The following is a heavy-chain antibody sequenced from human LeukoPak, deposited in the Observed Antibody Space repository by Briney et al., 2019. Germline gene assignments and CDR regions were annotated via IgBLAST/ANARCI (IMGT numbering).Heavy chain of an antibody. CDR1: GYIFINHG. CDR3: ARGVGNVDTAMISLGGYYYYMDV. D-gene: IGHD5-18*01. V-gene: IGHV1-2*02. Sequence: ASVKVSCKASGYIFINHGIAWVRQAPGQGLEWMGWINPNSGGTNYAQKFQGRVTMTRDTSISTAYMELSRLRSDDTAVYYCARGVGNVDTAMISLGGYYYYMDVWGKGTTVTVSS. J-gene: IGHJ6*03. CDR2: INPNSGGT.